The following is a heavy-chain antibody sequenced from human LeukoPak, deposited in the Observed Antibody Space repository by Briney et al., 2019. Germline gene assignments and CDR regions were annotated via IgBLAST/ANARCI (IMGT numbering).Heavy chain of an antibody. J-gene: IGHJ4*02. D-gene: IGHD2-21*02. Sequence: ASVKVSCKASGYTFTNYDINWVRQATGQGLEWLGWMSASSGNTGYAQKFQGRVSMTRATSISTAHLELSSLTFEDTAVYYCARTPPKGDIDYWGQGTLVTVSS. CDR2: MSASSGNT. CDR1: GYTFTNYD. V-gene: IGHV1-8*01. CDR3: ARTPPKGDIDY.